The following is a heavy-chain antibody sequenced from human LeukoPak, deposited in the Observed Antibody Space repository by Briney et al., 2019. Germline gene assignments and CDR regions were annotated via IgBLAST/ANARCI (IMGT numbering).Heavy chain of an antibody. CDR2: INPNSGGT. V-gene: IGHV1-2*02. CDR3: AREGIVVVPAAIWGFYDHWFDP. CDR1: GYTFTGYY. Sequence: ASVKVSCKASGYTFTGYYMHWVRQAPGQGLEWMGWINPNSGGTNYAQKFQGRVTMTRDTSISTAYMELSRLRSDDTAVYYCAREGIVVVPAAIWGFYDHWFDPWGQGTLVTVSS. J-gene: IGHJ5*02. D-gene: IGHD2-2*01.